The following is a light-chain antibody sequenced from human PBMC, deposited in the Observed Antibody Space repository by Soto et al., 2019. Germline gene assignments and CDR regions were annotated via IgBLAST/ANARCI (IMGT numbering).Light chain of an antibody. CDR1: QSVSSN. J-gene: IGKJ2*01. V-gene: IGKV3-15*01. CDR2: GAS. Sequence: EIVMTQSPATLSVSPGERATLSCRASQSVSSNLAWYQQKPGQAPRLLIYGASTRATGIPARFSGSGSGTDFTLTISSLQSEDFAVYYCQQYHDWPPKHTFGQGTKLQIK. CDR3: QQYHDWPPKHT.